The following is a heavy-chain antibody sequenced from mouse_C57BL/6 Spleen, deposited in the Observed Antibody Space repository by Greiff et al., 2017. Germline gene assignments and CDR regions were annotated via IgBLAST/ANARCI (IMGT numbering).Heavy chain of an antibody. CDR3: ARNGYDPWYFDY. V-gene: IGHV1-54*01. CDR2: INPGSGGT. CDR1: GYAFTNYL. D-gene: IGHD2-2*01. J-gene: IGHJ2*01. Sequence: QVQLQQSGAELVRPGPSVKVSCKASGYAFTNYLIEWVKQRPGQGLEWIGVINPGSGGTNYNEKFKGKATLTADKSSSTAYMQLSSLTSEDSAVYFCARNGYDPWYFDYWGQGTTLTVSS.